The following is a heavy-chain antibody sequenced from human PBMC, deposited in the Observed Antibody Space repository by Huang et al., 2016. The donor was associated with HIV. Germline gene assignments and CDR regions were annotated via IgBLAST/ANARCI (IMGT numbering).Heavy chain of an antibody. Sequence: QVHLEQWGAGLLKPSETLSLTCAVYGGSFSGYYWNWIRQSPGKGLEWIGQVKHKGSTDYNAALKGRATILVDTSKNQFSLKLSSVTAADTAVYYCAREVMITFGGPFDPWGQGTLVTVSS. CDR3: AREVMITFGGPFDP. CDR1: GGSFSGYY. D-gene: IGHD3-16*01. V-gene: IGHV4-34*01. J-gene: IGHJ5*02. CDR2: VKHKGST.